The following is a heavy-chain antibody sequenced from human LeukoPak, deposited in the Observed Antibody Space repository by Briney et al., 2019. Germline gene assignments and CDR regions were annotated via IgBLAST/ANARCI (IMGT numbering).Heavy chain of an antibody. V-gene: IGHV1-69*04. D-gene: IGHD2-21*02. Sequence: SVKVSCKASGGTFSSSAISWVRHAPGQRGEWMGRIIPILGIANYAQKFQGRVTITADKSTSTAYMELSSLRSEDTAVYYCAVKQGCVGDCLDAFDIWGQGTMVTVSS. CDR1: GGTFSSSA. J-gene: IGHJ3*02. CDR3: AVKQGCVGDCLDAFDI. CDR2: IIPILGIA.